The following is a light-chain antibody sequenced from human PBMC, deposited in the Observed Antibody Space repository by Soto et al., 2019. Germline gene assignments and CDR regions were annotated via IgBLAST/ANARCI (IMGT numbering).Light chain of an antibody. V-gene: IGKV3-15*01. Sequence: EIVMTQSPANRSVSPGERVTLSCRARESLSTYLAWYQQKPGQVPRLLIYGASTKATGIPARFSGSGSATDFTLTISSLQSEDFAAYYCQRYNGWPFTFGQGTKLEI. CDR1: ESLSTY. CDR3: QRYNGWPFT. CDR2: GAS. J-gene: IGKJ2*01.